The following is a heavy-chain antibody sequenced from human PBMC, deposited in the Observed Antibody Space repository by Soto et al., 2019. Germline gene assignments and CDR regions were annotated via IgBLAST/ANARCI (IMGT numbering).Heavy chain of an antibody. CDR2: IYDNGTT. D-gene: IGHD3-10*01. CDR1: GLTVSNAY. J-gene: IGHJ6*02. Sequence: PGGSLRLSCAASGLTVSNAYMARVRQAPGMGLEWVSVIYDNGTTYYADSVKGRFTISRDTSTNTLSLQMDSLRAEDTAVYYCVRPLPSGRNYGLDVWGQGTTVTVSS. CDR3: VRPLPSGRNYGLDV. V-gene: IGHV3-53*01.